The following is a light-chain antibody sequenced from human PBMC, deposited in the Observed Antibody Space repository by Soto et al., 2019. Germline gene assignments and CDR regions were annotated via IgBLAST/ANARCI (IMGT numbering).Light chain of an antibody. CDR2: ENN. J-gene: IGLJ1*01. CDR3: GTWDSSLSFYV. CDR1: SSNIGNNY. Sequence: QSVLTQPPSVSASPGQKVTISCSGSSSNIGNNYVSWYQQLPGTAPKLLIYENNKRPSGIPDRFSGSKSGTSATLGITALQIGDEADYYCGTWDSSLSFYVSGPGTTV. V-gene: IGLV1-51*02.